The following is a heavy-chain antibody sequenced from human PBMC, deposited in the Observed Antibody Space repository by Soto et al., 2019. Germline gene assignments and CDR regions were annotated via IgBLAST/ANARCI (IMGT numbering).Heavy chain of an antibody. V-gene: IGHV1-18*01. CDR1: GYTFTSYG. J-gene: IGHJ3*02. Sequence: GASVKVSCKASGYTFTSYGISWVRQAPGQGLEWMGWISAYNGNTNYAQKLQGRVTMTTDTSTSTAYMELRSLRSDDTAVYYCASHMSGWANDAFDIWGQGTMVTVSS. CDR2: ISAYNGNT. CDR3: ASHMSGWANDAFDI. D-gene: IGHD6-19*01.